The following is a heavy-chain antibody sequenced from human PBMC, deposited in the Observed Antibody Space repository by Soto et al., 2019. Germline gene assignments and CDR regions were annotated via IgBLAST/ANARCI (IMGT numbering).Heavy chain of an antibody. Sequence: SETLSLTCTVSGGSISSGGYYWSWIRQHPGKGLEWIGYIYYSGSTYYNPSLKSRVTISVDTSKNQFSLKLSSVTAADTAVYYCARAPLRGYDWIDWFDPWGQGTLVTVSS. D-gene: IGHD5-12*01. CDR2: IYYSGST. CDR3: ARAPLRGYDWIDWFDP. J-gene: IGHJ5*02. CDR1: GGSISSGGYY. V-gene: IGHV4-31*03.